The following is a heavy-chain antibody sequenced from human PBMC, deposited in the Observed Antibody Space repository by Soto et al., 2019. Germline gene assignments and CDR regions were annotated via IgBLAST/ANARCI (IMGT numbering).Heavy chain of an antibody. V-gene: IGHV1-18*04. J-gene: IGHJ4*02. CDR1: GYTFTGYY. CDR2: ISAYNGNT. Sequence: ASVKVSCKASGYTFTGYYMHWVRQAPGQGLEWMGWISAYNGNTNYAQKLQGRVTMTTDTSTSTAYMELRSLRSDDTAVYYCARDSSGWYYYWGQGTLVTVS. D-gene: IGHD6-19*01. CDR3: ARDSSGWYYY.